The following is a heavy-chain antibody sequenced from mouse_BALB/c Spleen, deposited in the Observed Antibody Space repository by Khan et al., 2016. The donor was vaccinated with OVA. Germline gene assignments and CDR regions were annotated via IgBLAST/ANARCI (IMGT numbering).Heavy chain of an antibody. J-gene: IGHJ3*01. Sequence: QVQLKQSGTELVKPGASVKMSCKAFGYTFTTYPIEWMKQNHGKSLEWIGNFHPYNDDTKYNDKFKGKAKLTVEKSSCTVYLELSRLTSDDSAVYYCTRRNRYDSAWFAYWGQGTLVTVSA. CDR2: FHPYNDDT. D-gene: IGHD2-14*01. CDR3: TRRNRYDSAWFAY. V-gene: IGHV1-47*01. CDR1: GYTFTTYP.